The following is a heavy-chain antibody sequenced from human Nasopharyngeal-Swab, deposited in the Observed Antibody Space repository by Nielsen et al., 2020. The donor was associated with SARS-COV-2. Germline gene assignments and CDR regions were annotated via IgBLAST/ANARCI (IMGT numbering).Heavy chain of an antibody. CDR3: VKHQGSSSDQ. CDR2: INIDGSVT. J-gene: IGHJ4*02. V-gene: IGHV3-74*01. CDR1: GYTFSSYW. Sequence: GESLKISCTASGYTFSSYWRHWVSQVPGKGLVWVSRINIDGSVTDYADSVKGRFTISRDNARNTLYLQMNSLRVEDTAVYYCVKHQGSSSDQWGQGTLVTVSS.